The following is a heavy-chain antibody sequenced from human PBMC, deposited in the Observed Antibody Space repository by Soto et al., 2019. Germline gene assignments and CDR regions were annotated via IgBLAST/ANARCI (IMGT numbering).Heavy chain of an antibody. CDR1: GFTFSSYA. CDR3: ARGRREGWLDY. D-gene: IGHD3-22*01. V-gene: IGHV3-33*01. Sequence: QVQLVESGGGVVQPGRSLRLSCAASGFTFSSYAMRWVRQAPGKGLEWVAVIWYDGSNTYYADSVKGRFTVSRDNSKNTLYLQMNSLRGEDTAVYYCARGRREGWLDYWGQGSLVTVSS. CDR2: IWYDGSNT. J-gene: IGHJ4*02.